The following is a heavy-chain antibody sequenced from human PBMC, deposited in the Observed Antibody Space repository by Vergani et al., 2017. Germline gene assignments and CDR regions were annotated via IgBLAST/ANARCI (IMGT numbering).Heavy chain of an antibody. Sequence: QMQFQESGPGLVKASETLSLTCTVSGDSIISRSYYWGWIRQPPGKGLEWIGSIYNSGNGDSSSSLKSSVTISADTSKNQFYLRLTSATAPDTAVYYCASGKYYSDSTSHFRGRYFDVWGRGTLVTVPS. CDR1: GDSIISRSYY. J-gene: IGHJ2*01. CDR2: IYNSGNG. V-gene: IGHV4-39*01. D-gene: IGHD3-16*01. CDR3: ASGKYYSDSTSHFRGRYFDV.